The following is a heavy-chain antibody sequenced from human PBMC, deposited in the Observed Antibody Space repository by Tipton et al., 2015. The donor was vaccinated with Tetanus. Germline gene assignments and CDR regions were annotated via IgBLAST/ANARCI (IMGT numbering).Heavy chain of an antibody. D-gene: IGHD3-10*01. CDR3: ATDRRGPGEVRGLDN. CDR1: GGSFSLYY. Sequence: LRLSCTVSGGSFSLYYWNWVRQSPGKGLEWIGEISHSGSSSYSPSLKSRVTISVDTSKNQFSLRLRSVAAADTAVYYCATDRRGPGEVRGLDNWGQGTLVTVSS. J-gene: IGHJ4*02. CDR2: ISHSGSS. V-gene: IGHV4-34*01.